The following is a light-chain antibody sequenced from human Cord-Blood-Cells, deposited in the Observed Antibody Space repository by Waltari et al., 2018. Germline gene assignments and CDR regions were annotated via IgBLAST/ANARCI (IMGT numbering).Light chain of an antibody. CDR3: QVWDSSSDHAV. J-gene: IGLJ7*01. CDR2: YDS. V-gene: IGLV3-21*04. CDR1: NIGSKS. Sequence: SYVLTQPPSVSVAPGKTARITCGGNNIGSKSVHWYQQKPGQAPVLVIYYDSDRPSGVPGGFVGSNAGNTATLTIGRVEAGDEADYYCQVWDSSSDHAVFGGGTQLTVL.